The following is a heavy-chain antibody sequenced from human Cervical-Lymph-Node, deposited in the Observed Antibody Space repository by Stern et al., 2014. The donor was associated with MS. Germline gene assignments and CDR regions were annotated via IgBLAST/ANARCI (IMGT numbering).Heavy chain of an antibody. V-gene: IGHV1-69*09. CDR3: ARGAVSNRATATLHNLFDS. J-gene: IGHJ5*01. CDR1: GGTFSSTYA. CDR2: IIPILGLP. Sequence: VQLLESGAEVKKPGSSVNVSCKASGGTFSSTYAITWMRQAPGPGLEWMGRIIPILGLPYYAQKFQGRVTITADTSTSTAYMGLSSLRSEDTAVYYCARGAVSNRATATLHNLFDSWGQGTLVTVSS. D-gene: IGHD1-1*01.